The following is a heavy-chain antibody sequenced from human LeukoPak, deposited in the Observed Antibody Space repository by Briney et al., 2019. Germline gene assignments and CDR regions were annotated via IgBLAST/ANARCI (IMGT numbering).Heavy chain of an antibody. CDR1: GGSFSGYY. CDR2: INHSGST. J-gene: IGHJ5*02. Sequence: SETLSLTCAVYGGSFSGYYWSWIRQPPGKGLEWTGEINHSGSTNYNPSLKSRVTISVDTSKNQFSLKLSSVTAADTAVYYCARHRFGGVIVPQQALDPWGQGTLVTVSS. CDR3: ARHRFGGVIVPQQALDP. V-gene: IGHV4-34*01. D-gene: IGHD3-16*02.